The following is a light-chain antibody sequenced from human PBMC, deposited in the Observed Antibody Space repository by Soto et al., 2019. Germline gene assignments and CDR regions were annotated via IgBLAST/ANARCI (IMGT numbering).Light chain of an antibody. J-gene: IGLJ2*01. CDR2: EGN. CDR3: SSHAGTVV. CDR1: GRDVGSYNL. V-gene: IGLV2-23*01. Sequence: QSAVTQPDSGSGSPGQSITISCTGTGRDVGSYNLVSWYQHHPGKAPKLIIYEGNNRPSGISTRFSGSKSGNTASLTISGLQAEDEADYYCSSHAGTVVFGGGTKLTVL.